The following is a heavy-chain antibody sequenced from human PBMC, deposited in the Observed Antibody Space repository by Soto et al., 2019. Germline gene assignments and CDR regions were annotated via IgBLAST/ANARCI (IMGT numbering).Heavy chain of an antibody. D-gene: IGHD5-18*01. V-gene: IGHV3-23*01. Sequence: GGSLRHDCAASEFTFSSYAMSGVRQAPGKGLEWVSAISGSGGSTYYADSVKGRFTISRDNSKNTLYLQMNSLRAEDTAVYYCAKEVDTVDWFDPWGQGTLVTVS. CDR3: AKEVDTVDWFDP. J-gene: IGHJ5*02. CDR2: ISGSGGST. CDR1: EFTFSSYA.